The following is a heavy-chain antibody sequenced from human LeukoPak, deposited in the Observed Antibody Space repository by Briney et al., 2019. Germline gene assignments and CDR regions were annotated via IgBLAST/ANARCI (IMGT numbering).Heavy chain of an antibody. CDR3: AKLWRGSHPRYFDH. V-gene: IGHV3-11*01. CDR2: ISSSGSTI. CDR1: GFTFSDYY. D-gene: IGHD1-26*01. J-gene: IGHJ4*02. Sequence: GGSLRLSCAASGFTFSDYYMSWIRQAPGKGLEWVSYISSSGSTIYYADSVKGRFTISRDNAKNSLYLQMNSLRAEDTAVYYCAKLWRGSHPRYFDHWGQGTLATVSS.